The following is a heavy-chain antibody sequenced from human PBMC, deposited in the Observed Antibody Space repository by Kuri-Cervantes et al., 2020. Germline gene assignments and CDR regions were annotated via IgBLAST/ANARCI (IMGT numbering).Heavy chain of an antibody. CDR3: ARGYCSGGSCYSAD. J-gene: IGHJ4*02. CDR1: GFTFSSYG. V-gene: IGHV3-33*01. Sequence: GGALRLCCAASGFTFSSYGMHWVRQAPGKGLEWVAVIWYDGSNKYYADSVKGRFTISRDNSKNTLYLQMNSLRAEDTAVYYCARGYCSGGSCYSADWGQGTLVTVSS. D-gene: IGHD2-15*01. CDR2: IWYDGSNK.